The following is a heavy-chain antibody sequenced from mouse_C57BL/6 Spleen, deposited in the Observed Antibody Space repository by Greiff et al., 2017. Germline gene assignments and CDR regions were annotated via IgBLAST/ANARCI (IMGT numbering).Heavy chain of an antibody. CDR1: GFTFSSYG. Sequence: EVKLVESGGDLVKPGGSLKLSCAASGFTFSSYGMSWVRQTPDKRLEWVATISSGGSYTYYPDSVKGRFTISRDNAKNTLYLQMSSLKSEDTAMYYWARHENYGSSYWYFDVWGTGTTVTVSS. D-gene: IGHD1-1*01. V-gene: IGHV5-6*01. CDR3: ARHENYGSSYWYFDV. J-gene: IGHJ1*03. CDR2: ISSGGSYT.